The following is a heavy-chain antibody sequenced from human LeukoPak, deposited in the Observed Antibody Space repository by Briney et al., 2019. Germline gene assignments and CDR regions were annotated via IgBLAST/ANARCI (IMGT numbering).Heavy chain of an antibody. Sequence: SSETLSLTCTVSGGSISSSSYYWGWIRQPPGKGLEWIGYIYYSGSTNYNPSLKSRVTISVDTSKNQFSLKLTSVTAADTAVYYCARAPGGNPTTHYFDYWGQGALVTVSS. CDR3: ARAPGGNPTTHYFDY. CDR2: IYYSGST. J-gene: IGHJ4*02. D-gene: IGHD1-14*01. V-gene: IGHV4-61*05. CDR1: GGSISSSSYY.